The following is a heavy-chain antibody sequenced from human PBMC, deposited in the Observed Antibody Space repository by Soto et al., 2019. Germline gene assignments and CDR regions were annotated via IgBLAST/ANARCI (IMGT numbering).Heavy chain of an antibody. J-gene: IGHJ5*02. Sequence: GASVKVSCKASGYTFTTYNVHWVRQAPGQRLEWMGWINGGNGNTRYSQKFQGRVTFTSDTSTSIVYMALSRLRAEDTPIYYSETDGSIHAWGQGTPLTVSS. D-gene: IGHD2-2*03. CDR1: GYTFTTYN. CDR3: ETDGSIHA. V-gene: IGHV1-3*01. CDR2: INGGNGNT.